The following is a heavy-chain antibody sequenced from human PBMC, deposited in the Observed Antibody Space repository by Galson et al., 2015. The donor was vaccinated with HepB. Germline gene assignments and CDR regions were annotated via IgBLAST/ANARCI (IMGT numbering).Heavy chain of an antibody. CDR2: MNPNSGNT. Sequence: SVKVSCKASGYTFTSYDINWVRQATGQGLEWMGWMNPNSGNTGYAQKFQGRVTMTRNTSISTAYMELSSLRSEDTAVYYCARAGVVVVPAAINYYYYYMDVWGKGTTVTVSS. V-gene: IGHV1-8*01. J-gene: IGHJ6*03. CDR1: GYTFTSYD. D-gene: IGHD2-2*01. CDR3: ARAGVVVVPAAINYYYYYMDV.